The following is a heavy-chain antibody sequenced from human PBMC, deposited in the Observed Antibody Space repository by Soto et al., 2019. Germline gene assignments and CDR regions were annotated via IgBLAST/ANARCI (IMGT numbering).Heavy chain of an antibody. Sequence: EVQLVESGGGLVKPGGSLRLSCAASGFTFSSYSMNWVRQAPGKGLEWVSSISSSSSYIYYADSVKGRFTISRDNAKNSVYLQMNSLRAEDTAVYYCARDSYYDFWSCYYKTYYYYYGMDVCGQGTTVTVSS. CDR1: GFTFSSYS. D-gene: IGHD3-3*01. CDR2: ISSSSSYI. J-gene: IGHJ6*02. V-gene: IGHV3-21*01. CDR3: ARDSYYDFWSCYYKTYYYYYGMDV.